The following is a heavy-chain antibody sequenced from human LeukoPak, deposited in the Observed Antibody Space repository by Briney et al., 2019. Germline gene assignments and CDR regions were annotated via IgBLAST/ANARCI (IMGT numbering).Heavy chain of an antibody. J-gene: IGHJ5*02. CDR3: AGHLMYGHCSGGSCHSGFDP. D-gene: IGHD2-15*01. CDR2: IYYSGST. CDR1: GGSISSSSYY. Sequence: PSETLSLTCTVSGGSISSSSYYWGWIRQPPGKGLEWIGSIYYSGSTYYNPSLKSRVTISVDTSKNQFSLKLSSVTAADTAVYYCAGHLMYGHCSGGSCHSGFDPWGQGTLVTVSS. V-gene: IGHV4-39*01.